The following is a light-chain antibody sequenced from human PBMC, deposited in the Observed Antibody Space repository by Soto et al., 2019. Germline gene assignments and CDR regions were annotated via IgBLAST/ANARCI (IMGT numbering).Light chain of an antibody. CDR2: EVS. CDR3: ASYTSVSPYV. Sequence: QSVLTQPASVSGSPGQSITISCTEASSDVGGNDFVSWYQHHPGKAPKLLIYEVSNRPSGVSYRFSGSKSANTASLTISGLQAEDEADYYCASYTSVSPYVFGTGTKLTVL. J-gene: IGLJ1*01. V-gene: IGLV2-14*01. CDR1: SSDVGGNDF.